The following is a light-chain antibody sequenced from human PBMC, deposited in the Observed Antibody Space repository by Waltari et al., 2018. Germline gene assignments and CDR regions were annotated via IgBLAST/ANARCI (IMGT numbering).Light chain of an antibody. CDR1: QGISTW. Sequence: DIQMTQSPSSVSASVGDRVTITCRASQGISTWLAWYQQKPGKAPQLLIYAASTLQSGVPSRFSGSGSGTDFTLTICNLQPEDFATYYCQQGSIFPRTFGQGTKVEIQ. V-gene: IGKV1-12*01. CDR3: QQGSIFPRT. J-gene: IGKJ1*01. CDR2: AAS.